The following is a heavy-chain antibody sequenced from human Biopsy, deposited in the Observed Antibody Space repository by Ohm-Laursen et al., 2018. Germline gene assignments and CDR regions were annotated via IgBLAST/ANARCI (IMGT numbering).Heavy chain of an antibody. CDR1: GGTFTNYG. CDR3: ATKLTGYFHH. Sequence: SVKVSCKAPGGTFTNYGVHWVRQAPGQGLGWLGGNIPIFGTGNYAQKFQDRVTVAADTSTSTASMELRSLRSDDTAVYYCATKLTGYFHHWGQGTLVIVSS. D-gene: IGHD3-9*01. J-gene: IGHJ1*01. V-gene: IGHV1-69*06. CDR2: NIPIFGTG.